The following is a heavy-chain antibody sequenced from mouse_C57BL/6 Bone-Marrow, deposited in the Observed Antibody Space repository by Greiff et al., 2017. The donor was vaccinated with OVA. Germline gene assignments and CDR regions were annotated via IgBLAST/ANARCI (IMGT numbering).Heavy chain of an antibody. CDR1: GFTFSDYG. CDR3: ARQNYYGKGFDV. J-gene: IGHJ1*03. D-gene: IGHD1-1*01. Sequence: EVKLVESGGGLVQPGGSLKLSCAASGFTFSDYGMAWVRQAPRKGPEWVAFISNLAYSIYYADTVTGRFTISRENAKNTLYLEMSSLRSEDTAMYYCARQNYYGKGFDVWGTGTTVTVSS. V-gene: IGHV5-15*01. CDR2: ISNLAYSI.